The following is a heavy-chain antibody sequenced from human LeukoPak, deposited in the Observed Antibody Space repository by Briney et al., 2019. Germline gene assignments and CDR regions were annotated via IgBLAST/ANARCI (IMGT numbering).Heavy chain of an antibody. D-gene: IGHD4-11*01. J-gene: IGHJ4*02. CDR3: TKSRSGSSNWALQVFDN. V-gene: IGHV3-23*01. CDR1: GFTFSSYA. CDR2: VSGSGGST. Sequence: PGGSLRLSCAASGFTFSSYAMSWVRQAPGKGLEWVSAVSGSGGSTYYAESMKGRFTISRDNSKSTLYLEMNSLRAEDTAVYYCTKSRSGSSNWALQVFDNWGQGALVTVSS.